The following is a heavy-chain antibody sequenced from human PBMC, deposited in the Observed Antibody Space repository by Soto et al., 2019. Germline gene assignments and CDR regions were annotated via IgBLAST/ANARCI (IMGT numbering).Heavy chain of an antibody. Sequence: QVQLEQSGAQVKKPGASVKVSCKASGYTFDNYALHWVRQAPGRRIEWMGWIHAGNGYTTYSQRFQGRVTITRDTSASTVDMGLSSLRSEDTAGYYWAIVLYSGYAFKLAFDIWGQATMVTVSS. D-gene: IGHD5-12*01. J-gene: IGHJ3*02. CDR3: AIVLYSGYAFKLAFDI. CDR2: IHAGNGYT. CDR1: GYTFDNYA. V-gene: IGHV1-3*01.